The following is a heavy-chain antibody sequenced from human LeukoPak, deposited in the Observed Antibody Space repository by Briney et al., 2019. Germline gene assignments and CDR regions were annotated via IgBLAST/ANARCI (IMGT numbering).Heavy chain of an antibody. CDR3: ARASLGYYDSSGYPDY. J-gene: IGHJ4*02. CDR1: GGTFSSYA. D-gene: IGHD3-22*01. V-gene: IGHV1-69*13. CDR2: IIPIFGTA. Sequence: SVKVSCKASGGTFSSYAISWVRQAPGQGLEWMGGIIPIFGTANYAQKFQGRVAITADESTSTAYMELSSLRSEDTAVYYCARASLGYYDSSGYPDYWGQGTLVTVSS.